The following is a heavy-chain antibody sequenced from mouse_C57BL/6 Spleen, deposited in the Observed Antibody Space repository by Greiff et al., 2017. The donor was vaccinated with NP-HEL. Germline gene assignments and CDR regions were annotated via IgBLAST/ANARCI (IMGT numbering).Heavy chain of an antibody. Sequence: EVKLQESGPELVKPGASVKMSCKASGYTFTDYNMHWVKQSHGKSLEWIGYINPNNGGTSYNQKFKGKATLTVNKSSSTAYLELRSLTSEDSAVYYCARRGDYDVDWYFDVWGTGTTVTVSS. CDR2: INPNNGGT. V-gene: IGHV1-22*01. J-gene: IGHJ1*03. D-gene: IGHD2-4*01. CDR1: GYTFTDYN. CDR3: ARRGDYDVDWYFDV.